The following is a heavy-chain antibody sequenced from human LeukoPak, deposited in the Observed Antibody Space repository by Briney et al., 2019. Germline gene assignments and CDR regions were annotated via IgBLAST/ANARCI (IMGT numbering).Heavy chain of an antibody. Sequence: PSETLSLTCAVSGGSISSYYWSWIRQPPGKGLEWIGYIYTSGSTNYNPSLKSQVTISVDTSKNQFSLKLSSVTAADTAVYYCARRFGELLYDAFDIWGQGTMVTVSS. CDR2: IYTSGST. J-gene: IGHJ3*02. CDR3: ARRFGELLYDAFDI. D-gene: IGHD3-10*01. V-gene: IGHV4-4*09. CDR1: GGSISSYY.